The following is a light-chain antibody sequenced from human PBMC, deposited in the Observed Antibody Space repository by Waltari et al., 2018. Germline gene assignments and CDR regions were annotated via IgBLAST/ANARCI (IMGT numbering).Light chain of an antibody. V-gene: IGLV1-40*01. CDR3: QSYDTSLSVV. CDR1: GSNIGAGYD. CDR2: GSS. Sequence: QSVLTQPPSVSGAPGPRVTISCTGSGSNIGAGYDVPWYQQLPRAAPKLLIYGSSSRPLGVPDRFFGSTSGTIASLAITGLQAEDEADYYCQSYDTSLSVVFGGGTKLTVL. J-gene: IGLJ3*02.